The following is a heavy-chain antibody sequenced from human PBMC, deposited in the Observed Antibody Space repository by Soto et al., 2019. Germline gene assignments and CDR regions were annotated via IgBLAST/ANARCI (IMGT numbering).Heavy chain of an antibody. CDR3: ARQSEYYFASGRAAPLYGMDV. Sequence: PSETLSLTCTVSGGSIGSDSSYWGWIRQPPGKGLEWIANIYYSGSTYYNPSLKSRVTISLDTSKNQFSLRLSSVTAADTAVYYCARQSEYYFASGRAAPLYGMDVWGQGTTVTVSS. V-gene: IGHV4-39*01. CDR1: GGSIGSDSSY. J-gene: IGHJ6*02. D-gene: IGHD3-10*01. CDR2: IYYSGST.